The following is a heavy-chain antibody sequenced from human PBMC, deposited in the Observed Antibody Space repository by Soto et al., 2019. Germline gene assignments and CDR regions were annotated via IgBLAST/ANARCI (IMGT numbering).Heavy chain of an antibody. V-gene: IGHV3-21*04. D-gene: IGHD5-18*01. CDR1: GFTFSSYS. Sequence: PGGSLRLSCGASGFTFSSYSIHWVRQAPAKGLEWVSSISGSSSYIYYADSVKGRFTISRDNAKNTLYLQMNSLRAEDTAVYYCAKDRWDTTMTYYFDYWGQGALVTVSS. CDR3: AKDRWDTTMTYYFDY. CDR2: ISGSSSYI. J-gene: IGHJ4*02.